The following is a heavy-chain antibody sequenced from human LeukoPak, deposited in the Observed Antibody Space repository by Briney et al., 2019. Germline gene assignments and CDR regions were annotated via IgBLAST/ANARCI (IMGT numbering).Heavy chain of an antibody. J-gene: IGHJ3*02. CDR3: ARAYSNYVVHDAFDI. V-gene: IGHV3-30-3*01. CDR1: GFTFSSYA. Sequence: GGSLRLSCAASGFTFSSYAMHWVRQAPGKGLEWVAVISYDGSNKYYADSVKGRFTISRDNSKNTLYLQMNSLRAEDTAVYYCARAYSNYVVHDAFDIWGQGTLVTVSS. D-gene: IGHD4-11*01. CDR2: ISYDGSNK.